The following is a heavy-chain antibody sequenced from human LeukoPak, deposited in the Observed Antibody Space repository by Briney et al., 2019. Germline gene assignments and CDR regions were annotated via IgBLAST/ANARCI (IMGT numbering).Heavy chain of an antibody. CDR1: GGSISSFY. CDR3: ARGGWPFDY. J-gene: IGHJ4*02. Sequence: SKTLSLTCTVSGGSISSFYWSWIRQPPGKGLEWIGYIYYTGSTNYNSSLKSRVTISVDTSKNQFSLKLSSVTAADTAVYYCARGGWPFDYWGQGTLVTVSS. V-gene: IGHV4-59*08. D-gene: IGHD6-19*01. CDR2: IYYTGST.